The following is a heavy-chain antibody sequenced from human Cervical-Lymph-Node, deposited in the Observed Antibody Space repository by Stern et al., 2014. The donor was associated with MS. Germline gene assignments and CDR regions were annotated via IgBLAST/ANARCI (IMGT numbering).Heavy chain of an antibody. Sequence: EMQLVESGGGLVKPGGSLRLSCAVSGFTFNNAWMTLVRQAPGRGLEWAGRIKSAPDGGTTDYAAPVKGRYIISRETTKNTLYLHMNSLKIEDTAVYYCTTPFITVLRGVRKDVWGQGTTVTVSS. V-gene: IGHV3-15*01. CDR1: GFTFNNAW. CDR2: IKSAPDGGTT. J-gene: IGHJ6*02. CDR3: TTPFITVLRGVRKDV. D-gene: IGHD3-10*01.